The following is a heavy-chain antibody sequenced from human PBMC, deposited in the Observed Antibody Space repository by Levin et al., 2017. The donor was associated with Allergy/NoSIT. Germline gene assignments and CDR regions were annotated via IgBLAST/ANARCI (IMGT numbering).Heavy chain of an antibody. CDR3: ASGSPLSGRYFGAFDI. CDR1: TYIFTTYY. Sequence: PVASVKVSCKASTYIFTTYYMHWVRQAPGQVFEWMGIINPSGGSTIYAQKFQGRVSMTSDTSTSTIYMDLSSLRSEDTAVYYCASGSPLSGRYFGAFDIWGQGTMVTVSS. V-gene: IGHV1-46*01. CDR2: INPSGGST. D-gene: IGHD1-26*01. J-gene: IGHJ3*02.